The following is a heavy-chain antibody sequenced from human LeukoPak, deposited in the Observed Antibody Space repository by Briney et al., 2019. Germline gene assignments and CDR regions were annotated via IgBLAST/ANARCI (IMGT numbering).Heavy chain of an antibody. V-gene: IGHV3-30*04. CDR3: ARDLSLTYYYDSSGLHTNDY. Sequence: PGRSLRLSCAASGFTFSSYAMHWVRQAPGKGLEWVAVISYDGSNKYYADSVKGRFTISRDNSKNTLYLQMNSLRAEDTAVYYCARDLSLTYYYDSSGLHTNDYWGQGTLVTVSS. D-gene: IGHD3-22*01. CDR1: GFTFSSYA. CDR2: ISYDGSNK. J-gene: IGHJ4*02.